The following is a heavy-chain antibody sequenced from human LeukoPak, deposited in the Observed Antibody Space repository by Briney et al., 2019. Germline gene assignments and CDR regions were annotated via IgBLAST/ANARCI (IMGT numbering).Heavy chain of an antibody. CDR3: ARDQLAYSGYDTLFDY. CDR2: ISYDGSNK. Sequence: GGSLRLSCAASGFTFSSYAIHWVRQAPGKGLEWVAVISYDGSNKYYADSVKGRFTISRDNSKNTLYLQLNSLRPEDTAVYYCARDQLAYSGYDTLFDYWGQGSLVTVSS. D-gene: IGHD5-12*01. CDR1: GFTFSSYA. V-gene: IGHV3-30*04. J-gene: IGHJ4*02.